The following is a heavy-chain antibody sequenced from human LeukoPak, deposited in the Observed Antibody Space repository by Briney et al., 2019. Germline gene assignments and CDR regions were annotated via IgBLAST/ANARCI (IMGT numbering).Heavy chain of an antibody. CDR3: AKDRGGSGWYKGGFDY. CDR2: IRYDGSNK. CDR1: GFTFSSYG. J-gene: IGHJ4*02. V-gene: IGHV3-30*02. Sequence: PGGSLRLSCAASGFTFSSYGMHWVRQAPGKGLEWVAFIRYDGSNKYYADSVKGRFTISRDNSQNTLYLRMNSLRAEDTAVYYCAKDRGGSGWYKGGFDYWGQGTLVTVSS. D-gene: IGHD6-19*01.